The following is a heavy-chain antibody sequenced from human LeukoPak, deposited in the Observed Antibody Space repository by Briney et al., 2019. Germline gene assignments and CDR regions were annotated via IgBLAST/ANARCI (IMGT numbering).Heavy chain of an antibody. J-gene: IGHJ2*01. Sequence: GGSLRLSCAASGFTFSDYHMSWIRQAPGKGLEWVSYIRSSSSDINYADSVRGQFTISRDNAKNSLYPQMNSLRAEDTAVYYCARAIAVSPWYFDLWGRGTLVTVSS. CDR1: GFTFSDYH. CDR2: IRSSSSDI. CDR3: ARAIAVSPWYFDL. V-gene: IGHV3-11*03. D-gene: IGHD6-19*01.